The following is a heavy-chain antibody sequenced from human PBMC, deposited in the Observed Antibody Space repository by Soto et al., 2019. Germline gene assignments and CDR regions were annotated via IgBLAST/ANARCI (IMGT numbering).Heavy chain of an antibody. CDR1: GGSISSYY. CDR2: IYYSGST. D-gene: IGHD2-15*01. J-gene: IGHJ6*03. CDR3: AGILGYCSGGSCYPPIDYYYYMDV. Sequence: PSETLSLTCTVSGGSISSYYWSWIRQPPGKGLERIGYIYYSGSTNYNPSLKSRVTISVDTSKNQFSLKLSSVTAADTAVYYCAGILGYCSGGSCYPPIDYYYYMDVWGKGTTVTVSS. V-gene: IGHV4-59*01.